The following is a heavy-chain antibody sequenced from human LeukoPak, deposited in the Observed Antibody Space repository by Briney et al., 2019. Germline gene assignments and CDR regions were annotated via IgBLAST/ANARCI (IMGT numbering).Heavy chain of an antibody. CDR1: GGSISSSSYY. D-gene: IGHD3-10*01. J-gene: IGHJ4*02. Sequence: SETLSLTCRVSGGSISSSSYYWGWIRRPPGKGLEWIGNIYYSGSTYYYPSLKSRVTISVDTSKNHFSLNLSPVTAADTAVYYCARDKYYYGSGSYLFDYWGQGTLVTVSS. V-gene: IGHV4-39*02. CDR2: IYYSGST. CDR3: ARDKYYYGSGSYLFDY.